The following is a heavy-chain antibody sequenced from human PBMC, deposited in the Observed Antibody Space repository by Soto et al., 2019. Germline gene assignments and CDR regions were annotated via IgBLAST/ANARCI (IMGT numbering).Heavy chain of an antibody. CDR1: GGSIRSGHYY. J-gene: IGHJ4*02. CDR2: IFNSGNA. V-gene: IGHV4-31*03. Sequence: KTSETLSLTCTVSGGSIRSGHYYWTWIRQLPGKGLEWIGFIFNSGNAYYNPSLKSRLAISVDTSKNQFSLKLDSVTAADTALYYCARAHNHYYVYXWGQAALVTVSX. CDR3: ARAHNHYYVYX.